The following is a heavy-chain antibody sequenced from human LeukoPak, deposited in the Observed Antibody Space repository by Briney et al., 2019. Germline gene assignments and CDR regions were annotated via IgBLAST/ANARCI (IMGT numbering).Heavy chain of an antibody. CDR1: GFSFSSYA. J-gene: IGHJ4*02. V-gene: IGHV3-23*01. Sequence: GSLRLSCAASGFSFSSYAMSWVRQAPGRGLEWVSAISGSGANTYYADSVKGRFTISRDNTKDTLYLQMNTLRAEDTAVDYCAQRPPAYCPDGGCYFNYWGQGTLVIVSS. CDR2: ISGSGANT. CDR3: AQRPPAYCPDGGCYFNY. D-gene: IGHD2-8*01.